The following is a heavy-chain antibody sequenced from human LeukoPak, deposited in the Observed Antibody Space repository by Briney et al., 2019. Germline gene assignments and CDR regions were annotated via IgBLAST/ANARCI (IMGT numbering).Heavy chain of an antibody. CDR1: GYTFTSYY. CDR2: FDPEDGET. Sequence: ASVKVSCKASGYTFTSYYMHWVRQAPGKGLEWMGGFDPEDGETIYAQKFQGRVTMTEDTSTDTAYMELSSLRSEDTAVYYCATVGGNPGYYYYGMDVWGQGTTVTVSS. D-gene: IGHD1-14*01. J-gene: IGHJ6*02. V-gene: IGHV1-24*01. CDR3: ATVGGNPGYYYYGMDV.